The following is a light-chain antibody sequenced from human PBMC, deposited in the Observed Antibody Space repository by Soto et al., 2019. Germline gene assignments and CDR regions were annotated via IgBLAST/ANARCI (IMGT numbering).Light chain of an antibody. J-gene: IGKJ4*01. CDR1: QSISNW. CDR3: QQVKTYPRT. Sequence: DIQMTQSPSTLSASVGDRVTIACRASQSISNWLAWYQQRPGKAPKLLIYKASNLESGVPSRFSGRKSGTQFTLTIDSLQPEDFATYYCQQVKTYPRTFGGGTKVDIK. CDR2: KAS. V-gene: IGKV1-5*03.